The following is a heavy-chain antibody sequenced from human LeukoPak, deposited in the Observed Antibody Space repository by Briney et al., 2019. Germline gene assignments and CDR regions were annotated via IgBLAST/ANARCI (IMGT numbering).Heavy chain of an antibody. CDR1: GYTSTGYY. CDR3: ARIRRYYDSPDWFDP. V-gene: IGHV1-2*02. Sequence: GASVKVSCKASGYTSTGYYMHWVRQAPGQGLEWMGWINPNSGGTNYAQEFQGRVTMTRDTSISTAYMELSRLRSDDTAVYYCARIRRYYDSPDWFDPWGQGTLVTVSS. J-gene: IGHJ5*02. D-gene: IGHD3-22*01. CDR2: INPNSGGT.